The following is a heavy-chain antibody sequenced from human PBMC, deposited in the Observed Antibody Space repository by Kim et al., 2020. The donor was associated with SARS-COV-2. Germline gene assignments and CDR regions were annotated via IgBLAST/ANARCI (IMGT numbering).Heavy chain of an antibody. D-gene: IGHD6-6*01. Sequence: DSVKGRVTVSRDNSKNTVYLQMNSLRVDDTAVYYCAKERRASSSPDQFDYWGQGTLVTVSS. J-gene: IGHJ4*02. CDR3: AKERRASSSPDQFDY. V-gene: IGHV3-23*01.